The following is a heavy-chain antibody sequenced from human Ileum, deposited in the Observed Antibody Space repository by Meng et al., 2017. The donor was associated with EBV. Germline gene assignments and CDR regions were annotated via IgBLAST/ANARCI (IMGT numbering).Heavy chain of an antibody. CDR1: GVYLRSCGGC. J-gene: IGHJ5*01. CDR2: KYGQGAK. V-gene: IGHV2-5*01. CDR3: SLNPRQLIRCWFDY. D-gene: IGHD6-13*01. Sequence: SLTQLPPSGAKPTQTLTLPCPFSGVYLRSCGGCVCSIRQHPGKALEWLVMKYGQGAKPYSPPLPSRLTITKDASKNQVVLTMINIDSVDTTTDYCSLNPRQLIRCWFDYWGQGALVTVAS.